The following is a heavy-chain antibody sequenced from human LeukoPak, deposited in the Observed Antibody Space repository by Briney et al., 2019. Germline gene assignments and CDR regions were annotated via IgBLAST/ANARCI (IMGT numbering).Heavy chain of an antibody. CDR2: MYTSGTT. D-gene: IGHD6-13*01. V-gene: IGHV4-4*07. Sequence: RPSETLSLTCTVSGGSISSYYWSWIRQPAGKGLEWIGHMYTSGTTNYNPSLKSRVTISVDKSKNQFSLKLSPVTAADTAVYYCAGDGDRTSWYYYWGQGTLVTVSS. J-gene: IGHJ4*02. CDR1: GGSISSYY. CDR3: AGDGDRTSWYYY.